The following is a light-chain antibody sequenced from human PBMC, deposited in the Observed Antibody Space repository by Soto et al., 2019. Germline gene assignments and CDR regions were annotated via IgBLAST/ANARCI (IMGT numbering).Light chain of an antibody. CDR1: SSDVGGYNL. Sequence: QSALTQPASVSGSPGRSITISCTGTSSDVGGYNLVSWYQQHPGKAPKLMIYEGSKRPSGVSNRFSGSKSGNTASLTISGLQAEDEADYYCCSYAGSSAYVFGTGTKLTVL. J-gene: IGLJ1*01. CDR2: EGS. CDR3: CSYAGSSAYV. V-gene: IGLV2-23*01.